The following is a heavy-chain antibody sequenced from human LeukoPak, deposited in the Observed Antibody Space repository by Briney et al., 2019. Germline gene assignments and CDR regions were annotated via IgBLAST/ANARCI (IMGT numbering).Heavy chain of an antibody. J-gene: IGHJ4*02. V-gene: IGHV3-30*02. Sequence: GGSLRLSCAASGFTFSSYGMHWVRQAPGKGLEWVAFIRYDGSNKYYADSVKGRFTISRDNSKNTLYLQMNSLRAEDTAVYYCAKYCSSTSSYGGLDYWGQGTLVTVSS. CDR1: GFTFSSYG. D-gene: IGHD2-2*01. CDR3: AKYCSSTSSYGGLDY. CDR2: IRYDGSNK.